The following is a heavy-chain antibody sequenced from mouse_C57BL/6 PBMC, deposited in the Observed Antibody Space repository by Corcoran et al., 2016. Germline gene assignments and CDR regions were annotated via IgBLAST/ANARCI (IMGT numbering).Heavy chain of an antibody. CDR2: INPYNGGT. D-gene: IGHD2-1*01. J-gene: IGHJ4*01. CDR1: GYTFTDYY. V-gene: IGHV1-19*01. CDR3: ARTDYGKYYARDY. Sequence: EVQLQQSGPVLVKPGASVKMSCKASGYTFTDYYMNWVKQSHGKSLEWIGVINPYNGGTSYNQKFKGKATLTADKSSSTAYMELRSLTSEDSAVYFCARTDYGKYYARDYWGQGTSVTVSS.